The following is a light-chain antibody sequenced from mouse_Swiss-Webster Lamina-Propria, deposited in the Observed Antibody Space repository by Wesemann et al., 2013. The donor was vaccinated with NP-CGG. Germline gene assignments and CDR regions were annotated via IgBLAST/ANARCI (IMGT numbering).Light chain of an antibody. CDR2: YTS. CDR1: QDISNY. J-gene: IGKJ5*01. V-gene: IGKV10-94*03. Sequence: IQMTQTTSSLSASLGDRVTISCRASQDISNYLNWYQQKPDGTVKLLIYYTSRLHSGVPSRFSGSRSGSDYSLTISSLESEDFVDYYCLQYASSPLTFGAGTKLELK. CDR3: LQYASSPLT.